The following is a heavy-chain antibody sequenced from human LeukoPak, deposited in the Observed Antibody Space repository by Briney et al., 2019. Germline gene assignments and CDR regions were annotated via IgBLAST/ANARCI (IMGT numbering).Heavy chain of an antibody. CDR2: IYHSGST. CDR1: GGSISSSNW. J-gene: IGHJ5*02. CDR3: ARGEIKMTWFGDRYWFDP. Sequence: PSGTLSLTCAVSGGSISSSNWWSWVRQPPGKGLEWIGEIYHSGSTNYNPSLKSRVTISVDKSKNQFSLKLSSVTAADTAVYYCARGEIKMTWFGDRYWFDPWGQGTLVTVSS. D-gene: IGHD3-10*01. V-gene: IGHV4-4*02.